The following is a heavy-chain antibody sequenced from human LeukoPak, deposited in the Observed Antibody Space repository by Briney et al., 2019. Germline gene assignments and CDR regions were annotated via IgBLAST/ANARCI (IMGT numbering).Heavy chain of an antibody. CDR2: IFHSGST. J-gene: IGHJ6*04. V-gene: IGHV4-38-2*01. CDR3: ARASGSYGSGSYYYYGMDV. D-gene: IGHD3-10*01. Sequence: SETLSLTCAVSGYSISSGYYWGWIRQPPGKGLEWIGSIFHSGSTYYNPSLKSRVNMSVDTSENQISLKLSSVTAADTAVYYCARASGSYGSGSYYYYGMDVWGKGTTVTVSS. CDR1: GYSISSGYY.